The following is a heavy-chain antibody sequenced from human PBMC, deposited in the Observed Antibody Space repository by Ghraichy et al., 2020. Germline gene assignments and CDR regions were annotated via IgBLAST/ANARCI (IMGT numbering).Heavy chain of an antibody. CDR2: INPSGGST. CDR3: ARETTYYDSSGYYWFDP. J-gene: IGHJ5*02. D-gene: IGHD3-22*01. Sequence: ASVKVSCKASGYTFTSYYMHWVRQAPGQGLEWMGIINPSGGSTSYAQKFQGRVTMTRDTSTSTVYMELSSLRSEDTAVYYCARETTYYDSSGYYWFDPWGQGTLVTVSS. CDR1: GYTFTSYY. V-gene: IGHV1-46*01.